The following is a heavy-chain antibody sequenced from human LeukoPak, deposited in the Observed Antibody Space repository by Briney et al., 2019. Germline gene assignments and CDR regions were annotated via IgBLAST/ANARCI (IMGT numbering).Heavy chain of an antibody. J-gene: IGHJ4*02. Sequence: SETLSLTCTVSGGSISSYYWSWIRQPPGKGLEWIGYIYYSGSTNYNPSLKSRVTISVDTSKNQFSLKLSSVTAADTAVYYCARDGRRGLPDYWGQGTLVTVSS. D-gene: IGHD1-26*01. CDR2: IYYSGST. V-gene: IGHV4-59*01. CDR1: GGSISSYY. CDR3: ARDGRRGLPDY.